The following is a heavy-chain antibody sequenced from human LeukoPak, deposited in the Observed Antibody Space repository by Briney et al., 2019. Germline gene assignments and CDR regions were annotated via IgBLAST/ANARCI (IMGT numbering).Heavy chain of an antibody. CDR1: GGTFSSYA. Sequence: SVKVSCKASGGTFSSYAISWVRQAPGQGLEWMGGIIPIFGTANYAQKFQGRVTITRDTSASTAYMELSSLRSEDTAVYYCARDHGIVGATSDYWGQGTLVTVSS. V-gene: IGHV1-69*05. CDR2: IIPIFGTA. J-gene: IGHJ4*02. CDR3: ARDHGIVGATSDY. D-gene: IGHD1-26*01.